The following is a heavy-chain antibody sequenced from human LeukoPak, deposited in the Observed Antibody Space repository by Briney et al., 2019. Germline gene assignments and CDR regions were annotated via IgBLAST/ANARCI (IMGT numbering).Heavy chain of an antibody. Sequence: PSETLSLTCTVSGGSISSYYWSWIRQPPGKGLEWIGYLSYSGSTNYNPSLKSRVTMSVDTSKNQFFLKLFSVTAADTAVYYCARDLGGYNYGYSFDFWGQGTLVTVSS. V-gene: IGHV4-59*12. J-gene: IGHJ4*02. CDR2: LSYSGST. CDR1: GGSISSYY. D-gene: IGHD5-18*01. CDR3: ARDLGGYNYGYSFDF.